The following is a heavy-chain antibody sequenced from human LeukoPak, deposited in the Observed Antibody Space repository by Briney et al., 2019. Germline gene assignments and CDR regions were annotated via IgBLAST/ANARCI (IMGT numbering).Heavy chain of an antibody. D-gene: IGHD5-12*01. CDR3: ARGGYSGFYGMDV. CDR1: GFTFDDYA. V-gene: IGHV3-9*01. J-gene: IGHJ6*02. CDR2: ISWNSGSI. Sequence: PGGSLRLSCAASGFTFDDYAMHWVRQAPGKGLEWVSGISWNSGSIGYADSVKGRFTISRDNAKNSLYLQMNSLRAEDTAVYYCARGGYSGFYGMDVWGQGTTVTVSS.